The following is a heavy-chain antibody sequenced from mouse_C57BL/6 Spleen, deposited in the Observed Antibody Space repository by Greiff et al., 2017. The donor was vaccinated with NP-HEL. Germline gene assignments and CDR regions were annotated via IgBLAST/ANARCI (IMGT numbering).Heavy chain of an antibody. CDR3: AREITTASYWYFDV. J-gene: IGHJ1*03. CDR1: GYSITSGYY. D-gene: IGHD1-2*01. Sequence: EVKLQESGPGLVKPSQSLSLTCSVTGYSITSGYYWNWIRQFPGNKLEWMGYIRYDGSNNYNPSLKNRISITRDTSKNQLFRKLKSVTTEDTATYDCAREITTASYWYFDVWGTGTTVTVSS. CDR2: IRYDGSN. V-gene: IGHV3-6*01.